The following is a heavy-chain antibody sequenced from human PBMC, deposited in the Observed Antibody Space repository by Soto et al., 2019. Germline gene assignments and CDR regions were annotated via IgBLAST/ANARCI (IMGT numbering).Heavy chain of an antibody. J-gene: IGHJ4*02. CDR2: VSGYNGDT. D-gene: IGHD3-9*01. CDR3: ARDSGRDILSCYKDY. Sequence: QVQLEQSGAEVKQPGASVKVACKASGYTFISYGVSWVRQAPGQGLEWMGWVSGYNGDTTYAQKLLGRLIMTADTSASTGYMELRTLRSDDTAVYYCARDSGRDILSCYKDYWGQGTLVTVSS. CDR1: GYTFISYG. V-gene: IGHV1-18*01.